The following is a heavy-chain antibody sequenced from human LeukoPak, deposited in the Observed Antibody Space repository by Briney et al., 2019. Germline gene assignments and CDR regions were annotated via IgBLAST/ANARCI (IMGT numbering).Heavy chain of an antibody. D-gene: IGHD4-17*01. CDR2: IRYDGSNK. CDR1: GFTFSSYG. CDR3: AKGRNLHGDLGASDI. J-gene: IGHJ3*02. Sequence: PGGSLRLSCAASGFTFSSYGIHWVRQAPGKGLEWVTFIRYDGSNKYYADSVKGRFTISRDNSKNTLYLQMNSLRAEDTAVYYCAKGRNLHGDLGASDIWGQGTMVTVSS. V-gene: IGHV3-30*02.